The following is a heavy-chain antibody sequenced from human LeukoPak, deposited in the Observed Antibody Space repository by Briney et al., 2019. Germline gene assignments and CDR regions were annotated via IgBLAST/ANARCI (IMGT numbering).Heavy chain of an antibody. V-gene: IGHV4-61*02. CDR3: AEGSDKSDFDF. CDR2: IYASGST. Sequence: SETLSLTCTVSGDSISSGRYSWSRVRQPAGKGLEWIGRIYASGSTSYNPSLESRVTMSVDTSKNQFSLKMRSVTAADTAVYYCAEGSDKSDFDFWGQGTLVTVSS. D-gene: IGHD3-10*01. J-gene: IGHJ4*02. CDR1: GDSISSGRYS.